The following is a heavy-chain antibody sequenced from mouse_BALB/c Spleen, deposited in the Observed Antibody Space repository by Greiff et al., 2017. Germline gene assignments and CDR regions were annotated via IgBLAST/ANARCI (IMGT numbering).Heavy chain of an antibody. D-gene: IGHD2-14*01. V-gene: IGHV5-9-4*01. J-gene: IGHJ1*01. CDR2: ISSGGSYT. Sequence: EVKLVESGGGLVKPGGSLKLSCAASGFTFSSYAMSWVRQSPEKRLEWVAEISSGGSYTYYPDTVTGRFTISRDNAKNTLYLEMSSLRSEDTAMYYCARDDRYGYFDVWGAGTTVTVSS. CDR3: ARDDRYGYFDV. CDR1: GFTFSSYA.